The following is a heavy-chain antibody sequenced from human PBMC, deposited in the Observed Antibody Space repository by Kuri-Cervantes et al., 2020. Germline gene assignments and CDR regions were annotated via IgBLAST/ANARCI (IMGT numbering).Heavy chain of an antibody. CDR2: ISHVVGT. CDR1: GASISSSNYY. D-gene: IGHD4-23*01. J-gene: IGHJ6*03. Sequence: SETLSLTCTVSGASISSSNYYWGWIRQPPGKGLEWIGTISHVVGTYYNPSLESRLTTSIDTSKNQFSLKLSSVTAADTAVYYCARPGHRTPYFYYIDVWGKGTTVTVSS. V-gene: IGHV4-39*01. CDR3: ARPGHRTPYFYYIDV.